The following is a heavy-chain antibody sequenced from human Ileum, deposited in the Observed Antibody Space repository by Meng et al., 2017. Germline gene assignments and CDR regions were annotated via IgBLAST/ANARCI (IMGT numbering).Heavy chain of an antibody. V-gene: IGHV4-4*02. CDR3: ARHGGYYQDY. D-gene: IGHD4-23*01. CDR2: IDHSGSP. J-gene: IGHJ4*02. Sequence: GPLQGSGPGLVKPSGTLSLTCAVSGGSITTNSYWSWVRQSPEKGLEWIGQIDHSGSPYYNPSLKGRVTMSVDKSKSQVSLQLTSVTAADTAVYYCARHGGYYQDYWGQGTLVTVSS. CDR1: GGSITTNSY.